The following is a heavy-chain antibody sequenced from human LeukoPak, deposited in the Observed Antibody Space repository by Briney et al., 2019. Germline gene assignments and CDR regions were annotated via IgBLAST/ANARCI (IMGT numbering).Heavy chain of an antibody. CDR3: ARDHTSSSWFYYYYYAMDV. CDR1: GYTFTSYA. V-gene: IGHV1-18*01. J-gene: IGHJ6*02. Sequence: ASVKVSCKAPGYTFTSYAISWVRQAPGQGVEWMGWISGYNGNTYYAHNLQGRVTMTTDTSTSTAYMELRSLRSDDTAVYYCARDHTSSSWFYYYYYAMDVWGQGTTVTVSS. CDR2: ISGYNGNT. D-gene: IGHD6-13*01.